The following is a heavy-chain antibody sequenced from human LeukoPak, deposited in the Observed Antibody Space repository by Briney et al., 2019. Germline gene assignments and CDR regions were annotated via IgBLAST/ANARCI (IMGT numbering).Heavy chain of an antibody. CDR1: GFTFSSYW. D-gene: IGHD2-2*01. J-gene: IGHJ3*02. Sequence: GGSLRLSCAASGFTFSSYWMSWVRQAPGKGLEWVANIKQDGSEKYYVDSVKGRFTISRDNPKNSLYLQMNSLRAEDTAVYYCAQDLSIHDAFDIWGQGTMVTVSS. CDR2: IKQDGSEK. CDR3: AQDLSIHDAFDI. V-gene: IGHV3-7*01.